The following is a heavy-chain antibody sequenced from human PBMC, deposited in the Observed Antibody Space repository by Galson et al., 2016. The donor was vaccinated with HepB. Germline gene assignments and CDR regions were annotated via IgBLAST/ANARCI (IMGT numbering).Heavy chain of an antibody. CDR1: GNTFTGDY. J-gene: IGHJ5*02. CDR2: VNPSSGST. V-gene: IGHV1-2*06. D-gene: IGHD3-10*01. Sequence: SVKVFCKASGNTFTGDYLHWVRQAPGQGLEWMGRVNPSSGSTIYAHNFKGRVTMTRDTSIGTAYMELSSLRSDDTAVYYCAREYYYGSGSYWGNWFDPWGQGTLVTVSS. CDR3: AREYYYGSGSYWGNWFDP.